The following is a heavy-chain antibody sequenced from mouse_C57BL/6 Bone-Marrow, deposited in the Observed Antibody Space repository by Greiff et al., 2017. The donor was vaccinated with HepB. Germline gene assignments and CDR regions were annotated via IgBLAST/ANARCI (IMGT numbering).Heavy chain of an antibody. D-gene: IGHD1-1*01. Sequence: EVHLVESEGGLVQPGSSMKLSCTASGFTFSDYYMAWVRQVPEKGLEWVANINYDGSSTYYLDSLKSRFIISRDNAKNILYLQMSSLKSEDTATYYCAIVGTTVVAPYFDYWGQGTTLTVSS. J-gene: IGHJ2*01. CDR1: GFTFSDYY. V-gene: IGHV5-16*01. CDR2: INYDGSST. CDR3: AIVGTTVVAPYFDY.